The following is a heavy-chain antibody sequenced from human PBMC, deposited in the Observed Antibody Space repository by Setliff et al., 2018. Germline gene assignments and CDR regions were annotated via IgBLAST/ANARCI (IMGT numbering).Heavy chain of an antibody. Sequence: GGALRLSCTASGFTFGDYAMSWFRQAPGKGLEWVGFIRSKAYGGTTEYAASVKGRFSISRDDSKSIAYLQMNSLKTEDTAVYYCTLAAGDYFDYWGQGTLVTVSS. CDR1: GFTFGDYA. V-gene: IGHV3-49*03. CDR2: IRSKAYGGTT. CDR3: TLAAGDYFDY. D-gene: IGHD6-13*01. J-gene: IGHJ4*02.